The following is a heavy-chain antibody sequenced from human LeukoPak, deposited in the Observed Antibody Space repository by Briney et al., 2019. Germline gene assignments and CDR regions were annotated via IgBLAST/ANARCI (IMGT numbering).Heavy chain of an antibody. D-gene: IGHD2-2*01. CDR2: INHSGST. CDR3: ATASRVPAATFNYYYYYGMDV. Sequence: SETLSLTCAVYGGSFSGYYWSWIRQPPGKGLEWIGEINHSGSTNYNPSLKSRVTISVDTSKNQFSLKLSSVTAADTAVYYCATASRVPAATFNYYYYYGMDVWGKGTTVTVSS. CDR1: GGSFSGYY. V-gene: IGHV4-34*01. J-gene: IGHJ6*04.